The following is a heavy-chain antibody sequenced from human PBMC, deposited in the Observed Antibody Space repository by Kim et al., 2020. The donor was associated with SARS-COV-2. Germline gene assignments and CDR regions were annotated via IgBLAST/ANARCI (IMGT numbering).Heavy chain of an antibody. Sequence: SETLSLTCTVSGGSISSSSYYWGWIRQPPGKGLEWIGSIYYSGSTYYNPSLKSRVTISVDTSKNQFSLKLSSVTAADTAVYYCARDRAVADLFADGMDVWGQGTTVTVSS. CDR3: ARDRAVADLFADGMDV. CDR1: GGSISSSSYY. J-gene: IGHJ6*02. V-gene: IGHV4-39*07. D-gene: IGHD6-19*01. CDR2: IYYSGST.